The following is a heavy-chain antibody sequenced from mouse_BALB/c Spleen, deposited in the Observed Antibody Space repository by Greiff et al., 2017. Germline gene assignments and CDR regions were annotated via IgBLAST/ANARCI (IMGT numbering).Heavy chain of an antibody. V-gene: IGHV3-6*02. CDR1: GYSITSGYY. Sequence: EVKLMESGPGLVKPSQSLSLTCSVTGYSITSGYYWNWIRQFPGNKLEWMGYISYDGSNNYNPSLKNRISITRDTSKNQFFLKLNSVTTEDTATYYCASEGDGYFDYWGQGTTLTVSS. CDR3: ASEGDGYFDY. D-gene: IGHD2-3*01. CDR2: ISYDGSN. J-gene: IGHJ2*01.